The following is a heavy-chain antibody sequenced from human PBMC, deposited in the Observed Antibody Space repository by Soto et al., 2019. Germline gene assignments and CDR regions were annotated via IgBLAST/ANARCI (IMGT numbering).Heavy chain of an antibody. CDR1: GYTFTSYD. CDR3: ARIRPWYNWNPGVPNGMDV. CDR2: MNPNSGNT. J-gene: IGHJ6*02. V-gene: IGHV1-8*01. D-gene: IGHD1-20*01. Sequence: QVQLVQSGAEVKKPGASVKVSCKASGYTFTSYDINWVRQATGQGLEWMGWMNPNSGNTGYAQKFQGRVTMTRNTSIRTAYMELSSLRSEDTAVYYCARIRPWYNWNPGVPNGMDVWGQGTTVTVSS.